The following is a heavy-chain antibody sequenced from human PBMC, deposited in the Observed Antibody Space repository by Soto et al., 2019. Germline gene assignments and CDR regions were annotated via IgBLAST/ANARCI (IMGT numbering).Heavy chain of an antibody. Sequence: SETLSLTCAVYGGSFSGYYWSWIRQPPGKGLEWIGEINHSGSTNYNPSLKSRVTISVDTSKNQFSLKLSSVTAADTAVYYCARARKQGSQYEDSYGPYYFDYWGQGTLVTVSS. CDR3: ARARKQGSQYEDSYGPYYFDY. J-gene: IGHJ4*02. V-gene: IGHV4-34*01. CDR1: GGSFSGYY. CDR2: INHSGST. D-gene: IGHD5-18*01.